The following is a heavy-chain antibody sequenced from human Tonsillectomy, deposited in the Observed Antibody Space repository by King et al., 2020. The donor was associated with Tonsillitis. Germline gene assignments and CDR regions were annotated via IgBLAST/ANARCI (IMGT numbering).Heavy chain of an antibody. Sequence: VQLQQSGPGLVKPSQTLSLTCAISGDSVSRNSAAWNWIRQSPSRCLEWLGRTYYRSKWYNDYSISLKGRITINPDTSKNQFSLQLKSVTPEDTAVYYCVRDELELRNNYYYYYGMDVWGQGTTVTVSS. D-gene: IGHD1-7*01. CDR2: TYYRSKWYN. CDR1: GDSVSRNSAA. J-gene: IGHJ6*01. CDR3: VRDELELRNNYYYYYGMDV. V-gene: IGHV6-1*01.